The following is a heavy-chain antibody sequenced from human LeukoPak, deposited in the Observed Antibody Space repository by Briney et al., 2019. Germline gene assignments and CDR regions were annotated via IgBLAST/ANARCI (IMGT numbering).Heavy chain of an antibody. V-gene: IGHV3-23*01. Sequence: GGSLRLSCAASGFILRNYAMTWVRQAPGKGLEWVSGISGGGGTTNYADSVKGRFTISRDNSKNTVFLQMNSLRAEDTAIYYCAKGIHLSLSENDYCGQGALVTVSS. J-gene: IGHJ4*02. D-gene: IGHD5-18*01. CDR2: ISGGGGTT. CDR3: AKGIHLSLSENDY. CDR1: GFILRNYA.